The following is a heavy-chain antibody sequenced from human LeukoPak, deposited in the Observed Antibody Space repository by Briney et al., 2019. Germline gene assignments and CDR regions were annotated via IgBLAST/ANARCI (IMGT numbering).Heavy chain of an antibody. V-gene: IGHV1-69*13. CDR1: GGTFSSYA. J-gene: IGHJ4*02. CDR2: IIPIFGTA. CDR3: ARDLVRAPYEPWDDY. Sequence: ASVKVSCKASGGTFSSYAISWVRQAPGQGLEWMGGIIPIFGTANYAQKFQGRVTITADESTSTAYMELSSLRSEDTAVYYCARDLVRAPYEPWDDYWGQGTLVTVSS. D-gene: IGHD5-12*01.